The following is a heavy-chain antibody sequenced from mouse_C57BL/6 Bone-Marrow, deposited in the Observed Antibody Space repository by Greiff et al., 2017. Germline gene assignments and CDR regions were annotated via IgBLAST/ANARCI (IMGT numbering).Heavy chain of an antibody. V-gene: IGHV14-4*01. J-gene: IGHJ4*01. Sequence: EVQLQESGAELVRPGASVKLSCTASGFNIKDDYMHWVKQRPEQGLEWIGWIDPENGDTEYASKFQGKATITADTSSNTAYLQLSSLTSEDTAVYYCTTGTVVADYAMDYWGQGTSVTVSS. CDR1: GFNIKDDY. D-gene: IGHD1-1*01. CDR3: TTGTVVADYAMDY. CDR2: IDPENGDT.